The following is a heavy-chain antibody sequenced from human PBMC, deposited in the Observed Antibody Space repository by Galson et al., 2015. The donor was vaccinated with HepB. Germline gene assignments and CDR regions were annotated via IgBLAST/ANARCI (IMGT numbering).Heavy chain of an antibody. CDR3: ARDTSYYGSGSLDD. Sequence: ETLSLTCAVSGGSISSGGYSWSWVRQAPGKGLEWVSVIYSGGSTYYADSVKGRFTISRHNSKNTLYLQMNSLRAEDTAVYYCARDTSYYGSGSLDDWGQGTLVTVSS. CDR2: IYSGGST. V-gene: IGHV3-53*04. CDR1: GGSISSGGYS. J-gene: IGHJ4*02. D-gene: IGHD3-10*01.